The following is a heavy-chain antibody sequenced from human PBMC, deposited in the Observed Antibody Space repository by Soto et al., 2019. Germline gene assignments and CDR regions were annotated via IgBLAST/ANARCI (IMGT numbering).Heavy chain of an antibody. Sequence: QVELVQSGTEVKKPGASVKVSCEDSSFTFIDFYIHWLRQAPGQGLEWMGWINAKNGGTRYAEKFQDRVTLTRDRSVRTAYLELQRLRSDDTAVYYCERSHCTDGICYTEVIPSWGQGTLVTVS. CDR2: INAKNGGT. V-gene: IGHV1-2*02. J-gene: IGHJ4*02. D-gene: IGHD2-8*01. CDR3: ERSHCTDGICYTEVIPS. CDR1: SFTFIDFY.